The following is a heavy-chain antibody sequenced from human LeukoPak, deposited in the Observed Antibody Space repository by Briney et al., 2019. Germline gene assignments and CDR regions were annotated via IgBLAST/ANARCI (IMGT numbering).Heavy chain of an antibody. Sequence: SQTLSLTCAISGDSVSSNSAAWSWLRQSPSRGLEWLGRTYYRSRWYNNYASSVKSRITINPDTSKNQFSLKLSSVTAADTAVYYCARDRSYSSGWYSFDYWGQGTLVTVSS. CDR2: TYYRSRWYN. CDR3: ARDRSYSSGWYSFDY. CDR1: GDSVSSNSAA. V-gene: IGHV6-1*01. J-gene: IGHJ4*02. D-gene: IGHD6-19*01.